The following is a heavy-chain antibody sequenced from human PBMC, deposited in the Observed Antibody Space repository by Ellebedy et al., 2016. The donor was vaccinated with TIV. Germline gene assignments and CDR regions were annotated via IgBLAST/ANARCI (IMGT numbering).Heavy chain of an antibody. CDR2: ITSSGGTT. J-gene: IGHJ4*02. V-gene: IGHV3-23*01. Sequence: GGSLRLSXAASGFTFSSYAMSWVRQAPGKGLEWVSAITSSGGTTYHADSVKGRFTMSRDNPKNTLYLQMNSLRGEDTAVYYCAGHSGWYIQDDYWGQGTLVTVSS. CDR1: GFTFSSYA. CDR3: AGHSGWYIQDDY. D-gene: IGHD6-19*01.